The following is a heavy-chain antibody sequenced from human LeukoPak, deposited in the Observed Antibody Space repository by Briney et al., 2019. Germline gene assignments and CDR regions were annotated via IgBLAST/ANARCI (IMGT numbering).Heavy chain of an antibody. V-gene: IGHV3-7*05. CDR2: IKGDGSYT. Sequence: TGGSLRLSCAASGFTFSEYWMSWVRRAPGKGLEWVANIKGDGSYTSYVDSVRGRFTISRDNAKDSLYLQMNRLRTEDTATYYCAKYRTPPPYGLDVWGQGTTVTVSS. CDR3: AKYRTPPPYGLDV. J-gene: IGHJ6*02. CDR1: GFTFSEYW. D-gene: IGHD5-12*01.